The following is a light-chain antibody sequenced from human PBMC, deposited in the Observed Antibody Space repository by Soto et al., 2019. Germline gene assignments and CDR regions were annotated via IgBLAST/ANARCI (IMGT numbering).Light chain of an antibody. V-gene: IGKV3-20*01. CDR1: QSVANNY. J-gene: IGKJ1*01. Sequence: EIVLTHSPGTLSLSPGERATLSCRASQSVANNYLAWYQQKPGQAPRLVIYGASSRATGIPDRFSASGSGTDFTLTINNLEPEEFAVYYCQQYSESPLTFGQGTKVEIK. CDR3: QQYSESPLT. CDR2: GAS.